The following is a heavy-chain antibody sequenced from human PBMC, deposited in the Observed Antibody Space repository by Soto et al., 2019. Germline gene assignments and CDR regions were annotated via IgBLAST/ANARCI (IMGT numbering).Heavy chain of an antibody. J-gene: IGHJ4*02. CDR2: IIPIFGTA. CDR3: ARDDYGDYRFDY. Sequence: ASVKVSCKASGGTFSSYAISWVRQAPGQGLEWMGGIIPIFGTANYAQKFQGRVTITADESTSTAYMELSSLRSEDKAVYYCARDDYGDYRFDYWGQGTLVTVSS. V-gene: IGHV1-69*13. CDR1: GGTFSSYA. D-gene: IGHD4-17*01.